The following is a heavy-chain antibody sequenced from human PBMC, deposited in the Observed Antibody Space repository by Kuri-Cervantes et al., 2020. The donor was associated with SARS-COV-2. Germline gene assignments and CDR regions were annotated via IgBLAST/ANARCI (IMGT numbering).Heavy chain of an antibody. CDR3: ARGYEARYSSSWYLDY. Sequence: GGSLRLSCAASGFTVSSNYMSWVRQAPGKGLEWVSIIYGGGSTYYADSVKGRFTISRDNSKNTLYLQMNSLRVEDTAVYYCARGYEARYSSSWYLDYWGQGTLVTVSS. V-gene: IGHV3-53*01. D-gene: IGHD6-13*01. CDR1: GFTVSSNY. J-gene: IGHJ4*02. CDR2: IYGGGST.